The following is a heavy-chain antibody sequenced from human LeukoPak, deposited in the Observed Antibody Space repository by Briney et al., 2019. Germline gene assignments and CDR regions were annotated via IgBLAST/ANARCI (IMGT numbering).Heavy chain of an antibody. Sequence: GSLRLSCAASGFTFGSYAMHWVRQAPGKGLEWVAVISYDGSNKYYADSVKGRFTISRDNSKNTLYLQMNSLRAEDTAVYYCARDVGGYLQHGVVDYWGQGTLVTVSS. V-gene: IGHV3-30*01. CDR1: GFTFGSYA. CDR2: ISYDGSNK. CDR3: ARDVGGYLQHGVVDY. J-gene: IGHJ4*02. D-gene: IGHD5-12*01.